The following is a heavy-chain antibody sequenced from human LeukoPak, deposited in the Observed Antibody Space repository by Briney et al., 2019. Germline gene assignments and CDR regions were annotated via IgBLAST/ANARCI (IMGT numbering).Heavy chain of an antibody. CDR1: GFTFSSYG. CDR3: AKDNQRWELLRAFDY. J-gene: IGHJ4*02. CDR2: ISGSGGST. D-gene: IGHD1-26*01. Sequence: GGSLRLSCAASGFTFSSYGMSWVRQAPGKGLEWVSAISGSGGSTYYADSVKGRFTISRDNSKNTLYLQMNSLRAEDTAVYYCAKDNQRWELLRAFDYWGQGTLVTVSS. V-gene: IGHV3-23*01.